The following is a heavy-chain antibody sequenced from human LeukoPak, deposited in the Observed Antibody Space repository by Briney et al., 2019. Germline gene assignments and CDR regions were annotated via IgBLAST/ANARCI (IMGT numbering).Heavy chain of an antibody. V-gene: IGHV4-31*03. CDR3: ARGKYYYDSSGYYVDY. J-gene: IGHJ4*02. D-gene: IGHD3-22*01. CDR2: IYYSGST. CDR1: GGSISSGGYY. Sequence: SETLSLTCTVSGGSISSGGYYWSWIRQHPGQGLEWIGYIYYSGSTYYNPSLKSRVTISVDTSKNQFSLKLSSVTAADTAVYYCARGKYYYDSSGYYVDYWGQGTLVTVSS.